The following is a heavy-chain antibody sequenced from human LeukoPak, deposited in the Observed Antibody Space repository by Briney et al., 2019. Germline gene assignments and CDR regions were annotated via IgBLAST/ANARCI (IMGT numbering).Heavy chain of an antibody. CDR3: ARRGGCSGGSCYSAFDI. D-gene: IGHD2-15*01. CDR2: ISGSGGST. J-gene: IGHJ3*02. Sequence: GGSLRLSCAASGFTFSSYGMSWVRQAPGKGLEWVSAISGSGGSTYYADSVKGRFTISRDNSKNTLYLQMNSLRAEDTAVYYCARRGGCSGGSCYSAFDIWGQGTMVTVSS. CDR1: GFTFSSYG. V-gene: IGHV3-23*01.